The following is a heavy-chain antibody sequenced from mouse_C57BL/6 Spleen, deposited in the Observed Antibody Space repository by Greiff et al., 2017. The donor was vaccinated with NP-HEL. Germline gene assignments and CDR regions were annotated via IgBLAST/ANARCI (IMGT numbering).Heavy chain of an antibody. CDR2: IDPSDSYT. V-gene: IGHV1-69*01. Sequence: QVQLQQPGAELVMPGASVKLSCKASGYTFTSYWMHWVKQRPGQGLEWIGEIDPSDSYTNYNQKFKGKSTLTVDKSSSTAYMQLSSLTSEDSAVYYCARGASHWAMDYWGQGTSVTVSS. CDR1: GYTFTSYW. J-gene: IGHJ4*01. D-gene: IGHD4-1*01. CDR3: ARGASHWAMDY.